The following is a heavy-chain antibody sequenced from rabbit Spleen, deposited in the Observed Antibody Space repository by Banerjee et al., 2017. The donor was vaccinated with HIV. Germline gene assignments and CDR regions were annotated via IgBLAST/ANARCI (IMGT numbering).Heavy chain of an antibody. V-gene: IGHV1S45*01. Sequence: QEQLVESGGGLVQPEGSLTLTCKASGFSFSDRDVMCWVRQAPGKGLEWIACINIVTGKSVYASWAKGRFTMSRTSSTTVTLQMTSLTAADTATYFCARDLVAVIGWNFNLWGPGPLVTVS. J-gene: IGHJ4*01. CDR1: GFSFSDRDV. CDR3: ARDLVAVIGWNFNL. CDR2: INIVTGKS. D-gene: IGHD1-1*01.